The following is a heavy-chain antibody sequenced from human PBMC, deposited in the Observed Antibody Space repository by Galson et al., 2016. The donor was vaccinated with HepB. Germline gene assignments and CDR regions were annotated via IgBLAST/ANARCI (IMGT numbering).Heavy chain of an antibody. CDR3: ARAYRSSWYRGGYYGMDV. CDR1: GFIFSSFG. D-gene: IGHD6-13*01. J-gene: IGHJ6*04. V-gene: IGHV3-33*05. Sequence: SLRLSCAASGFIFSSFGMYWVRQAPGKGLEWVALISYDGSNGYFADPVRGRFTISRDNSKNILNLQMNSLRAEDTAVYYCARAYRSSWYRGGYYGMDVWGKGSTVTVSS. CDR2: ISYDGSNG.